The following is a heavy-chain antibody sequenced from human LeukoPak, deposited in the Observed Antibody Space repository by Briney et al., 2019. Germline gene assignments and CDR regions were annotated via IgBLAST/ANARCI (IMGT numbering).Heavy chain of an antibody. CDR1: GGSISSYY. CDR2: IYYSGST. D-gene: IGHD3-22*01. CDR3: ARHRHDSSIKRGYYYYGMDV. Sequence: SETLSLTCTVSGGSISSYYWSWIRQPPGKGLEWIGYIYYSGSTNYNPSLKSRVTISVDTSKNQFSLKLSSVTAADMAVYYCARHRHDSSIKRGYYYYGMDVWGQGTTVTVSS. V-gene: IGHV4-59*08. J-gene: IGHJ6*02.